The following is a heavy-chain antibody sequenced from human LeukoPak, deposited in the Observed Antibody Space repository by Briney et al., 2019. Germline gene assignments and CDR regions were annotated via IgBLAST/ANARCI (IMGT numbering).Heavy chain of an antibody. J-gene: IGHJ4*02. Sequence: PGRSLRLSCAASGFSLSNYGMHWVRQAPGKGLEWVTLISYDGTDKYYADSAKGRFTISRDISKNTLYLQMNSLRAEDTAVYYCARGVRYSSGYFDYWGQGTLVTVSS. CDR2: ISYDGTDK. D-gene: IGHD6-19*01. CDR1: GFSLSNYG. V-gene: IGHV3-33*01. CDR3: ARGVRYSSGYFDY.